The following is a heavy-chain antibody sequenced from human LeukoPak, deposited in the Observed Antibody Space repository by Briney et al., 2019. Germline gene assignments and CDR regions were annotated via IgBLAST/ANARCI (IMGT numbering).Heavy chain of an antibody. V-gene: IGHV4-30-2*01. D-gene: IGHD3-10*01. J-gene: IGHJ4*02. CDR2: IYHSGST. Sequence: SQTLSLTCAVSGGSISSGGYSWSWIRQPPGKGLEWIGYIYHSGSTYYNPSLKSRVTISVDRSKNQFSLKLSSVTAADTAVYYCASLYGSGSYYVDYWGQGTLVTVSS. CDR3: ASLYGSGSYYVDY. CDR1: GGSISSGGYS.